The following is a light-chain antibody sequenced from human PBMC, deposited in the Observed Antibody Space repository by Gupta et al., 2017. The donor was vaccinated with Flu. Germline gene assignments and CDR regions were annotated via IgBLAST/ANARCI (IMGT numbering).Light chain of an antibody. CDR3: QQSCSTPLT. CDR2: AAS. J-gene: IGKJ4*01. V-gene: IGKV1-39*01. Sequence: DFQTTQYPSSLSASVGDRVTITRRASQSIRSYLNWYQQKPGRAPKVLIYAASSLQSGVPSRFSGSGSGTDFTLTITSLQPEDFATYYCQQSCSTPLTFGGGTKVEIK. CDR1: QSIRSY.